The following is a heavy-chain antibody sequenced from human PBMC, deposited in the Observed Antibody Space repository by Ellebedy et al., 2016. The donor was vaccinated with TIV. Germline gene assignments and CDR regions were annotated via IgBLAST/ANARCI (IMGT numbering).Heavy chain of an antibody. D-gene: IGHD2-2*01. J-gene: IGHJ6*02. CDR2: INHSGST. Sequence: SETLSLXXAVYGGSFSGYYWSWIRQPPGKGLEWIGEINHSGSTNYNPSLKSRVTISVDTSKNQFSLKLSSVTAADTAVYYCARDRVVPAAMGYYYYYYGMDVWGQGTTVTVSS. CDR3: ARDRVVPAAMGYYYYYYGMDV. V-gene: IGHV4-34*01. CDR1: GGSFSGYY.